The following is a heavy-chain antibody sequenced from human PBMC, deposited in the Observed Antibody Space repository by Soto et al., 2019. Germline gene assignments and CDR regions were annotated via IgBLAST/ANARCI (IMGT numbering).Heavy chain of an antibody. J-gene: IGHJ4*02. V-gene: IGHV3-48*03. CDR2: ISRSGHTM. CDR1: GFTFSSYD. D-gene: IGHD4-17*01. Sequence: PGGSLRLSCAASGFTFSSYDINRFRQAPGKGLEWVSYISRSGHTMYYADSVKGRFTISRDNAKNSLYLQMNSLRVEDTAVYYCARRSTVPTQFDYWGQGTLVALSS. CDR3: ARRSTVPTQFDY.